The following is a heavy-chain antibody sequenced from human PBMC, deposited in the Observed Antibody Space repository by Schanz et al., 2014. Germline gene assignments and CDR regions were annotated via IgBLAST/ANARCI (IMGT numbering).Heavy chain of an antibody. D-gene: IGHD3-10*01. J-gene: IGHJ4*02. CDR1: GFIFSGYA. CDR3: ARGDMVRGVFDY. Sequence: QVQLVESGGGVVQPGRSLRLSCAASGFIFSGYAMHWVRQAPGKGLGWLAVISSDGFNKFYADSVKGRFTISRDNSKNTLYLQMNSLRTEDTAVYYCARGDMVRGVFDYWGQGTLVTVSS. V-gene: IGHV3-30*04. CDR2: ISSDGFNK.